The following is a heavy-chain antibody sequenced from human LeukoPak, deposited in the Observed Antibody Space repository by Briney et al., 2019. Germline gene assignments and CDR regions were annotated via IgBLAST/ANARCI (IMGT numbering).Heavy chain of an antibody. V-gene: IGHV3-33*01. CDR2: IWYDGSNK. J-gene: IGHJ6*03. CDR3: ARETWAGTYYYYMDV. D-gene: IGHD3-10*01. Sequence: GGSLRLSCAESGFTFSSYGMHWVRQAPGKGLEWVAVIWYDGSNKYYGDSVKGRFTISRDNSKNTLYLQMNSLRAEDTAVYYCARETWAGTYYYYMDVWGKGTTVTVSS. CDR1: GFTFSSYG.